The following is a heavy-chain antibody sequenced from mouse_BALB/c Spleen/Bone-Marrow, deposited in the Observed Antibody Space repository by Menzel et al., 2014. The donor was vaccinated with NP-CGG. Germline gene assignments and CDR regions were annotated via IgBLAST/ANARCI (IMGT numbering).Heavy chain of an antibody. D-gene: IGHD1-2*01. CDR2: INPSSGYT. CDR3: ARSSFLRSYFDY. J-gene: IGHJ2*01. CDR1: GYTFTSYT. V-gene: IGHV1-4*01. Sequence: VKVVESGAELARPGASVKMSCKASGYTFTSYTMHWVKERPGQGLEWIGYINPSSGYTNYNQKFKDKATLTADKSSSTAYMQLSSLTSEDSAVYYCARSSFLRSYFDYWGQGTTLTVSS.